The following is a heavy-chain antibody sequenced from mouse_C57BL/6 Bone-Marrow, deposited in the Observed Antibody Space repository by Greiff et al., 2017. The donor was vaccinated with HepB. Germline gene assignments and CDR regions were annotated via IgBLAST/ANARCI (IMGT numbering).Heavy chain of an antibody. Sequence: DVKLVESGGDLVKPGGSLKLSCAASGFTFSSYGMSWVRQTPDKRLEWVATISSGGSYTYYPDSVKGRFTISRDNAKNTLYLQMSSLKSEDTAMYYCARLGPWYFDVWGTGTTVTVSS. V-gene: IGHV5-6*02. D-gene: IGHD4-1*01. CDR1: GFTFSSYG. CDR2: ISSGGSYT. CDR3: ARLGPWYFDV. J-gene: IGHJ1*03.